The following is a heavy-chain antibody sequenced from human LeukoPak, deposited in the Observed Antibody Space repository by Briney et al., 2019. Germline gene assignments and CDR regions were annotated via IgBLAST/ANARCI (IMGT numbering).Heavy chain of an antibody. J-gene: IGHJ4*02. V-gene: IGHV3-15*01. CDR1: GFTFSNAW. D-gene: IGHD3-10*01. CDR3: TKDPPYYYGSGSPRYFDY. CDR2: IKSKTDGGTT. Sequence: PGGSLRLSCVASGFTFSNAWMSWVRQAPGKGLEWVGRIKSKTDGGTTDYAAPVKGRFTISRDDSKNTLYLQMNSLETEDTAVYYCTKDPPYYYGSGSPRYFDYWGQGTLVTVSS.